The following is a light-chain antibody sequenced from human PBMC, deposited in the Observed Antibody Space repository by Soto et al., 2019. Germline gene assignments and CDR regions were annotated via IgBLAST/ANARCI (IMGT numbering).Light chain of an antibody. V-gene: IGKV3-15*01. J-gene: IGKJ2*01. CDR1: QSVSSN. Sequence: EIVMAQSPDTLSVSPGESATLSCTASQSVSSNLAWYQQKPGQAPRLLIYGASTRAAGIPPRFSGSGSGTEFTLAITSLQSEDFAIYYCQQYSDWPPITFGQGTKLES. CDR3: QQYSDWPPIT. CDR2: GAS.